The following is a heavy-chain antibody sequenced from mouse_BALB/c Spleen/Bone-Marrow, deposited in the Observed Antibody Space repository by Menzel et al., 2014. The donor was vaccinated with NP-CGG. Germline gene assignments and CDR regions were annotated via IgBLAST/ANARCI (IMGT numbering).Heavy chain of an antibody. J-gene: IGHJ4*01. Sequence: VPLLDSGSVLVKPGASMKISCKASGYSFTGYTMNWVKQSHGKNLEWIGLINPYNGGIRYNQKFKGKPTLTVDKSSSTAYMELLSLTSEDSAVYYCARAGYGRYAIDYWGQGTSVTVSS. CDR1: GYSFTGYT. CDR2: INPYNGGI. D-gene: IGHD2-2*01. CDR3: ARAGYGRYAIDY. V-gene: IGHV1-26*01.